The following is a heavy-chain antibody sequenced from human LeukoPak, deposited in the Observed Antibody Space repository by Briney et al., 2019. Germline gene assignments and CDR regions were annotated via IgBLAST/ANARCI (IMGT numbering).Heavy chain of an antibody. CDR2: IWYDGSNK. J-gene: IGHJ4*02. CDR1: GSTFSSYG. Sequence: PGGSLRLSCAASGSTFSSYGIHWVRQAPGKGLEWVALIWYDGSNKWYADSVKGRFTISRDNSKNTLYLQMDSLRVEDTALYYCVRGSAAYYDHWGQGTLVTVPS. CDR3: VRGSAAYYDH. D-gene: IGHD2-15*01. V-gene: IGHV3-33*01.